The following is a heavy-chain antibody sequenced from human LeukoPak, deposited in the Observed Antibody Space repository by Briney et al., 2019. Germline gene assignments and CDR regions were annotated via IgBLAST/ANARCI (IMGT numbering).Heavy chain of an antibody. V-gene: IGHV1-18*01. CDR2: ISAYNGNT. Sequence: ASVKVSCKASGYTFTSYGISWVRQAPGQGLEWMGWISAYNGNTNYARKLQSRVTMTTDTSTSTAYMELRSLRSDDTAVYYCARVASAWNRRATVDYWGQGTLVTVSS. CDR1: GYTFTSYG. J-gene: IGHJ4*02. D-gene: IGHD1-1*01. CDR3: ARVASAWNRRATVDY.